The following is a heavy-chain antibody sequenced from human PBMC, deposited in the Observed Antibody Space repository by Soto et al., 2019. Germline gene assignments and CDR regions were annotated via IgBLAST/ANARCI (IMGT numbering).Heavy chain of an antibody. CDR3: ARGGSMRHFDY. CDR2: IYYSGST. Sequence: LSLTCTVSGGSISSGDYYWSWIRQPPGKGLEWIGYIYYSGSTYYNPSLKSRVTISVDTSKNQFSLKLSSVTAADTAVYYCARGGSMRHFDYWGQGTLVTVSS. D-gene: IGHD3-16*01. J-gene: IGHJ4*02. CDR1: GGSISSGDYY. V-gene: IGHV4-30-4*01.